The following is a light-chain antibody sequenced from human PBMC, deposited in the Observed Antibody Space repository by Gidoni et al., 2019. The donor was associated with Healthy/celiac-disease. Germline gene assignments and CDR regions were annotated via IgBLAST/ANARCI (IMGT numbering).Light chain of an antibody. J-gene: IGKJ3*01. Sequence: EIVLTQSPATLSLSPGERATLSCRASQSVSSYLAWYQQKPGQAPRLLIYYASNRATGIPARFSGSGSGTDFTLPISSLEPEDFAVYYCPQRSNWPPAFTFGPGTKVDIK. CDR2: YAS. V-gene: IGKV3-11*01. CDR3: PQRSNWPPAFT. CDR1: QSVSSY.